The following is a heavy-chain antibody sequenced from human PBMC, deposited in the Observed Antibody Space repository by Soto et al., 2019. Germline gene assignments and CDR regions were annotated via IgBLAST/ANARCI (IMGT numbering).Heavy chain of an antibody. CDR3: ARYCNGGACYSASLDY. CDR2: ISYDGSNE. Sequence: QEQMVQSGGGVVQPGRTLSLSCAASPFTFRSYSMRWVRQAPGKGLEWVTYISYDGSNESYPDSVKGRFAVSRDNSKNTLYLQMNSPRPEDTAVYYCARYCNGGACYSASLDYWGQGTQVTVSS. J-gene: IGHJ4*02. V-gene: IGHV3-30*09. D-gene: IGHD2-15*01. CDR1: PFTFRSYS.